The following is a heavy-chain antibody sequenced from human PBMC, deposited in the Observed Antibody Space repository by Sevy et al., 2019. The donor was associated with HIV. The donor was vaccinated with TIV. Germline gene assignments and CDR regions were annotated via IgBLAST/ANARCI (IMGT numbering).Heavy chain of an antibody. V-gene: IGHV3-21*01. CDR3: ARDATSIAALDY. D-gene: IGHD6-6*01. Sequence: GGSLRLSCAASGFTFSSYSTNWVRQAPGKGLEWVSSISSSSSYIYYADSVKGRFTISRDNAKNSLYLQMNILRAEDTAVYYCARDATSIAALDYWGQGTLVTVSS. CDR1: GFTFSSYS. J-gene: IGHJ4*02. CDR2: ISSSSSYI.